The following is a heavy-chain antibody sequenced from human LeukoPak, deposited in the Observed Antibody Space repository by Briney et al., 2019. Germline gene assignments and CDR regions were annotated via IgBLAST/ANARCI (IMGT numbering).Heavy chain of an antibody. Sequence: SETLSLTCTVSSGSISSYYWSWIRQPPGKGLEWIGYMYYSGSPNYNPSLKSRVTISGDTPKNEFSLKLSSVTAADTAVYYCARGVAGYGPYDYWGRGTLVTVSS. CDR2: MYYSGSP. D-gene: IGHD5-12*01. CDR3: ARGVAGYGPYDY. J-gene: IGHJ4*02. V-gene: IGHV4-59*01. CDR1: SGSISSYY.